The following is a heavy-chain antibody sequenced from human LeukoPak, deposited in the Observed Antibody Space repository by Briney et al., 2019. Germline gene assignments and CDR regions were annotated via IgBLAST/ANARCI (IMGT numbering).Heavy chain of an antibody. D-gene: IGHD3-22*01. J-gene: IGHJ4*02. CDR3: AKTYHYYDSSGYLGGFDY. CDR1: GFTFSSYS. Sequence: QPGRSLRLSCAASGFTFSSYSMTWVRQAPGKGLEWVSSISSSSSYIYYADSVKGRFTISRDNAKNSLYLQMNSLRAEDTALYYCAKTYHYYDSSGYLGGFDYWGQGTLVTVSS. CDR2: ISSSSSYI. V-gene: IGHV3-21*04.